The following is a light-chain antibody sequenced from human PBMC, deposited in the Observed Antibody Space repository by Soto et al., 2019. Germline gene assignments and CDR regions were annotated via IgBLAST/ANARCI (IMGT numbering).Light chain of an antibody. CDR2: TAS. J-gene: IGKJ3*01. CDR1: QSFINY. V-gene: IGKV3-20*01. CDR3: QQYGSFT. Sequence: EIVLTQSPATLSLSPGERATLSCRASQSFINYLAWYQHKPGQAPRLLIYTASSRATGIPARFSGSGSGTDFTLTISRLEPEDFAVYYCQQYGSFTFGPGTKVDIK.